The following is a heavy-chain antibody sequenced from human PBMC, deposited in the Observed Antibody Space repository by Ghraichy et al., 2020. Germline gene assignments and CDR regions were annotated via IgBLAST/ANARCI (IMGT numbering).Heavy chain of an antibody. CDR3: AKDPRRYAGGYYGMDV. J-gene: IGHJ6*02. D-gene: IGHD1-1*01. CDR2: IRYDGSNK. CDR1: GFTFSSYG. Sequence: GGSLRLSCAASGFTFSSYGMHWVRQAPGKGLEWVAFIRYDGSNKYYADSVKGRFTISRDNSKNTLYLQMNSLRAEDTAVYYCAKDPRRYAGGYYGMDVWGQGTTVTVSS. V-gene: IGHV3-30*02.